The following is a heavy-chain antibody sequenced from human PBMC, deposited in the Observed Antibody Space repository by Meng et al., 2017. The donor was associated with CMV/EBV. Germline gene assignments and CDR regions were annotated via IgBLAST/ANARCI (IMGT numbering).Heavy chain of an antibody. CDR3: AHTHSQEGGDIVVVPAAILPYYYYGMDV. CDR1: GFSLRTSGVG. Sequence: SGPTLVKPTQTLTLTCTFSGFSLRTSGVGVGWIRQPPGKALEWLALIYWNDDKRYSPSLKSRLTITKDTSKNQVVLTMTNMDPVDTATYYCAHTHSQEGGDIVVVPAAILPYYYYGMDVWGQGTTVTVSS. D-gene: IGHD2-2*02. CDR2: IYWNDDK. J-gene: IGHJ6*02. V-gene: IGHV2-5*01.